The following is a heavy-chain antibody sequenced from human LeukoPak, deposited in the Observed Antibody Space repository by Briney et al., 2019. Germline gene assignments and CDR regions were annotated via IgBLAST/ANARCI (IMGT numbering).Heavy chain of an antibody. CDR1: GGSISSGDYY. CDR2: IYYSGST. Sequence: SETPSLTCTVSGGSISSGDYYWSWIRQPPGKGLEWIGYIYYSGSTYYNPSLKSRVTISVDTSKNQFSLKLSSVTAADTAVYYCAREAGSLYGGNSRFDYWGQGTLVTVSS. J-gene: IGHJ4*02. D-gene: IGHD4-23*01. CDR3: AREAGSLYGGNSRFDY. V-gene: IGHV4-30-4*08.